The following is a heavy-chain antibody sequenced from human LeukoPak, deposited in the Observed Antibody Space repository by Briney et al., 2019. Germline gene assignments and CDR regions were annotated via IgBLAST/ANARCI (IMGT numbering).Heavy chain of an antibody. J-gene: IGHJ4*02. CDR3: ARKSEIRLPDY. CDR2: IYYSGST. V-gene: IGHV4-39*07. CDR1: GGSISSSSYY. Sequence: SETLSLTCTVSGGSISSSSYYWGWIRQPPGKGLEWIGSIYYSGSTYYNPSLKSRVTISVDTSKNQFSLKLSSVTAADTAVYYCARKSEIRLPDYWGQGTLVTVSS. D-gene: IGHD5-18*01.